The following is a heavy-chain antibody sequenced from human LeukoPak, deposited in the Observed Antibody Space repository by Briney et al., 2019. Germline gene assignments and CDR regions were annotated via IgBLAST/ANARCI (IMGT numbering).Heavy chain of an antibody. V-gene: IGHV3-7*01. D-gene: IGHD3-3*01. CDR2: IKQDGSEK. CDR1: GFTSSSYW. Sequence: PGGSLRLPCAASGFTSSSYWMSWVRQAPGKGLEWVANIKQDGSEKYYVDSVKGRFTISRDNAKNSLYLQMNSLRAEDTAVYYCARAYYDFWSGPDDAFDIWGQGTMVTVSS. J-gene: IGHJ3*02. CDR3: ARAYYDFWSGPDDAFDI.